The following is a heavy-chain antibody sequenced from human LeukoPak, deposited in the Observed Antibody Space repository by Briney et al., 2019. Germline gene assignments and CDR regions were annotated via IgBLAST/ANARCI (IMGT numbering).Heavy chain of an antibody. V-gene: IGHV3-66*02. CDR2: TYSGGST. CDR1: GFTVSSNY. CDR3: ARDRRSRRGYYYYMDV. J-gene: IGHJ6*03. Sequence: PGGSLRLSCAASGFTVSSNYMSWVRQAPGKGLEWVSVTYSGGSTYYADSVKGRFTISRDNSKNTLYLQMNSLRAEDTAVYYCARDRRSRRGYYYYMDVWGKGTTVTVSS.